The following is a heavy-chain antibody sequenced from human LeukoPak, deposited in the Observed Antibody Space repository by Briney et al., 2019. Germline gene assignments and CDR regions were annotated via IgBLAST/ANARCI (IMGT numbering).Heavy chain of an antibody. V-gene: IGHV3-21*01. CDR1: GFTFSNYN. CDR3: AKALYGSGSPNAFDI. Sequence: GGSLRLSCAASGFTFSNYNMNWVRQAPGKGLEWVSSITSTSSYIYYADSVKGRFTISRDNAENSLYLQMNSLRAEDTAVYYCAKALYGSGSPNAFDIWGQGTMVTVSS. D-gene: IGHD3-10*01. J-gene: IGHJ3*02. CDR2: ITSTSSYI.